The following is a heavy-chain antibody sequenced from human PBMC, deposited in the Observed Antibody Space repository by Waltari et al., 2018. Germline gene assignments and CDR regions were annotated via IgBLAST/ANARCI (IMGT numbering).Heavy chain of an antibody. CDR1: GFTFSSYG. J-gene: IGHJ4*02. V-gene: IGHV3-30*02. Sequence: QVQLVESGGGVVQPGGSLRLSCAASGFTFSSYGMHWVRQAPGKGLEWVAFIRYDGSNKYYADSVKGRFTISRDNSKNTLYLQMNSLRAEDTAVYYCAKDPGYYGSGSYADYWGQGTLVIVSS. D-gene: IGHD3-10*01. CDR3: AKDPGYYGSGSYADY. CDR2: IRYDGSNK.